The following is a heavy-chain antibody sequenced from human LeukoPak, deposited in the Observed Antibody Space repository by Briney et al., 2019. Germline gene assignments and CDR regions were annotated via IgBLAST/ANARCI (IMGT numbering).Heavy chain of an antibody. J-gene: IGHJ6*03. CDR1: GESINPYY. CDR2: IYKSGST. V-gene: IGHV4-4*07. CDR3: ARSFLDYMDV. Sequence: PSETLSLTCTVSGESINPYYWNWIRQPAGKGLEWIGHIYKSGSTNYNPSLKSRVTISLVTSKNQFSLKLRSVTAADTAVYFCARSFLDYMDVWGKGTTVTVSS. D-gene: IGHD2/OR15-2a*01.